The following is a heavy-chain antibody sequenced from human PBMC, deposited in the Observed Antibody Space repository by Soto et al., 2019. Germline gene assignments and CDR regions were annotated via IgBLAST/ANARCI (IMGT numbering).Heavy chain of an antibody. V-gene: IGHV4-34*01. Sequence: SETLSLTCAVYGRSFSGYYWSWIRQPPGKGLEWIGEINHSGSTNYNPSLKSRVTISVDTSKNQFSLKLSSVTAADTAVYYCARGRAAAEKGYYYYYGMDVWGQGTTVTVSS. CDR3: ARGRAAAEKGYYYYYGMDV. J-gene: IGHJ6*02. CDR2: INHSGST. CDR1: GRSFSGYY. D-gene: IGHD6-13*01.